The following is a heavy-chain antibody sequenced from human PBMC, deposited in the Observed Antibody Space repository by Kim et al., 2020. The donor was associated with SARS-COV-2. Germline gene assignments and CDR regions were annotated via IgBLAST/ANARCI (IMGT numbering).Heavy chain of an antibody. D-gene: IGHD2-21*01. Sequence: ASVKVSCKASGYTFNNYAITWVRQAPGQGLEWMGWINSYNGKTNYAQNLQGRVTMTTDTSTDTAYLELRSLRPDDTAVYYCARDVNSPEIGFFYYMDVWG. CDR1: GYTFNNYA. V-gene: IGHV1-18*01. CDR3: ARDVNSPEIGFFYYMDV. J-gene: IGHJ6*03. CDR2: INSYNGKT.